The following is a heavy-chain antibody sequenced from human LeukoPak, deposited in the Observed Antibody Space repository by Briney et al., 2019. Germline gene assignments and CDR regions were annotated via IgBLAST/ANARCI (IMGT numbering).Heavy chain of an antibody. Sequence: SVTVSFKSSGYTFTSYSISWVRQAPGQGLEWMGGIIPIFGTANYAQKFQGRVTITADKSTSTAYMELSRLRSEDTAVYYCARMVGFGEFFGYFDYWGQGTLVTVSS. D-gene: IGHD3-10*01. CDR1: GYTFTSYS. V-gene: IGHV1-69*06. J-gene: IGHJ4*02. CDR2: IIPIFGTA. CDR3: ARMVGFGEFFGYFDY.